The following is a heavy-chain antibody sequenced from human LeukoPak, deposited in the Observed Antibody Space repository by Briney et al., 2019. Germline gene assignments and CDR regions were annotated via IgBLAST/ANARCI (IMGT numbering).Heavy chain of an antibody. CDR1: GFTFSNSW. CDR3: AKDGALLWFGELLFDY. V-gene: IGHV3-7*01. J-gene: IGHJ4*02. CDR2: IKDDGSDK. Sequence: GGSLRLSCAASGFTFSNSWMTWVRQAPGKGLEWVATIKDDGSDKYYVDSVKGRFTISRDNSKNTLYLQMNSLRAEDTAVYYCAKDGALLWFGELLFDYWGQGTLVTVSS. D-gene: IGHD3-10*01.